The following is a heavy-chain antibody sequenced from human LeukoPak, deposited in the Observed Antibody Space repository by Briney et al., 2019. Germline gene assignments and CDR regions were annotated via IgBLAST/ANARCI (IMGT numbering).Heavy chain of an antibody. J-gene: IGHJ5*02. Sequence: SVKVSCKASGYTFTASYMHWVRQAPGQGLEWMGWINPNSGGTKYAQNFQGRVTMTRDPSISTAYMELSRLRSDDTAVYYCARGGGRSSSAFDPWGQGTLVTVSS. D-gene: IGHD6-6*01. CDR1: GYTFTASY. CDR2: INPNSGGT. V-gene: IGHV1-2*02. CDR3: ARGGGRSSSAFDP.